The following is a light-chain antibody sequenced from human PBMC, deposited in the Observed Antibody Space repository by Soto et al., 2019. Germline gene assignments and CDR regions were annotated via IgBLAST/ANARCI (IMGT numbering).Light chain of an antibody. CDR3: QQRSNWPRT. V-gene: IGKV3-11*01. Sequence: EIVLTQSPATLSLSPGERATLSCSASQSVSSYLAWYQQKPGQAPRLLIYDASNRATGIPARFSGSGSGTDFTIPISSLEPEYFAVYYCQQRSNWPRTFGQGTKVEIK. J-gene: IGKJ1*01. CDR1: QSVSSY. CDR2: DAS.